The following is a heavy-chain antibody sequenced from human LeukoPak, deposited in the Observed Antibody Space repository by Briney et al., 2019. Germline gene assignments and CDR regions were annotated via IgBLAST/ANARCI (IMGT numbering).Heavy chain of an antibody. J-gene: IGHJ4*02. Sequence: WASVKVSCKASGYTFTGYYMHWVRQAPGQGLEWMGWINPNSGGTNYAQKFQGRVTMTRDTSISTAYMELSRLRSDDTAVYYCARDSPMINQYYFDYWGQGTLVTVSS. CDR1: GYTFTGYY. V-gene: IGHV1-2*02. CDR3: ARDSPMINQYYFDY. D-gene: IGHD3-16*01. CDR2: INPNSGGT.